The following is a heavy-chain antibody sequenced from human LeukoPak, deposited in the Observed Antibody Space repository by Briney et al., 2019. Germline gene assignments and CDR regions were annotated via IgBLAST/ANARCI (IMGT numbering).Heavy chain of an antibody. J-gene: IGHJ4*02. D-gene: IGHD6-13*01. CDR3: ARDAAIGAAGVFDS. CDR1: GGSISSYY. Sequence: PSETLSLTCIVSGGSISSYYWSWIRQPAGKGLEWIGRMCFNRTPKYNPALESRVIMSVDTSKNQFSLKLTSVTAADTAVYYCARDAAIGAAGVFDSWGQGTLVIVSS. V-gene: IGHV4-4*07. CDR2: MCFNRTP.